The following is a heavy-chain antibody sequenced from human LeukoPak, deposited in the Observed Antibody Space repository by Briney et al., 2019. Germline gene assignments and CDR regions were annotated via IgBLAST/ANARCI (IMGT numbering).Heavy chain of an antibody. V-gene: IGHV3-7*01. CDR3: ARNVDAFDI. CDR2: INQHGSEK. CDR1: GYTFRRYW. Sequence: GGALRLSCTAPGYTFRRYWMSWVRHAPGKGLEWVANINQHGSEKYYVGSVKGRLTISRDNAKNSLFLQLNSLRAEDTAVYYCARNVDAFDIWGQGTMVTVSS. J-gene: IGHJ3*02.